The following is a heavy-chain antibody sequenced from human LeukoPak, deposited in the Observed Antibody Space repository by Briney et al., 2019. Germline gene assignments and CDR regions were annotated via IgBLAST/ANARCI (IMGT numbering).Heavy chain of an antibody. D-gene: IGHD1-26*01. J-gene: IGHJ4*02. Sequence: SETLSLTCTVSGGSISSYYWSWIRQPPGKGLEWIGYIYYSGSTNYNPSLKSRVTISVDTSKNQFSLKLSSVTAADTAVYYCARGTPDSGTYYPFDYWGQGTLVTVSS. V-gene: IGHV4-59*08. CDR2: IYYSGST. CDR3: ARGTPDSGTYYPFDY. CDR1: GGSISSYY.